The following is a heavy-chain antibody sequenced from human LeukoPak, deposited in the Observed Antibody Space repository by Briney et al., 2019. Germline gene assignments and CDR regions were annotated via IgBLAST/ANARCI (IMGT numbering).Heavy chain of an antibody. CDR3: AIDQITSGYSSQFDY. D-gene: IGHD5-12*01. J-gene: IGHJ4*02. CDR2: IWYDGSNK. V-gene: IGHV3-33*01. CDR1: GFTFSSYG. Sequence: GGSLRLSCAASGFTFSSYGMHWVRQAPGKGLEWVAVIWYDGSNKYYADSVKGRFTISRDNSKNTLYLQMNSLRAEDTAVYYCAIDQITSGYSSQFDYWGKGTLVTDSP.